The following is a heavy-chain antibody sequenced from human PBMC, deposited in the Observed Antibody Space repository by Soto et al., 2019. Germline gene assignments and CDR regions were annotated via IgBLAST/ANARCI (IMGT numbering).Heavy chain of an antibody. J-gene: IGHJ1*01. CDR1: GFTFSDYY. D-gene: IGHD2-2*01. CDR3: AAQYCSSTRCRGDFHH. V-gene: IGHV3-11*01. Sequence: PGGSLRLSCAASGFTFSDYYMSWIRQAPGKGLEWVSYISSSGSTIYYADSVKGRFTISRDNAKNSLYLQMNSLRAEDTAVYYCAAQYCSSTRCRGDFHHWGQGTLVTVSS. CDR2: ISSSGSTI.